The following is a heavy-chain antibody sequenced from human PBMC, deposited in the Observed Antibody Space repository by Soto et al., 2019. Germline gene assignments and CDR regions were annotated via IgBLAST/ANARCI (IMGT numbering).Heavy chain of an antibody. D-gene: IGHD6-13*01. CDR1: GFTFSSYS. CDR2: ISSSSSTI. J-gene: IGHJ4*02. CDR3: ARAEAAAGGY. V-gene: IGHV3-48*02. Sequence: EVQLVESGGGLVQPGGSLRLSCAASGFTFSSYSMNWVRQAPGKGLEWVSYISSSSSTIYYADSVKGRFTISRDNAKNSLYLQMNSPRDEDTAVYYCARAEAAAGGYWGQGTLVTVSS.